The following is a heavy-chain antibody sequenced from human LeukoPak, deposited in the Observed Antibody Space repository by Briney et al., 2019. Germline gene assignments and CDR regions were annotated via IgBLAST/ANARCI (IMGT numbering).Heavy chain of an antibody. CDR2: ISAYNGNT. Sequence: ASVKVSCKASGYTFTSYGISWVRQAPGQGLEWMGWISAYNGNTNYAQKLQGRVTMTTDTSTGTAYMELRSLRSDDTAVYYCAREVMDSSSSPYYYYYMDVWGKGTTVTVSS. D-gene: IGHD6-6*01. CDR1: GYTFTSYG. V-gene: IGHV1-18*01. J-gene: IGHJ6*03. CDR3: AREVMDSSSSPYYYYYMDV.